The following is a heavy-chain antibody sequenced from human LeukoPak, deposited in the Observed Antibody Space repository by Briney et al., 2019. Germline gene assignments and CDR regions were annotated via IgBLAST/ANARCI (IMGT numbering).Heavy chain of an antibody. CDR1: GFTFSSYS. V-gene: IGHV3-49*04. CDR2: IRSKIYGGTP. J-gene: IGHJ4*02. Sequence: GGSLRLSCAASGFTFSSYSMNWVRQAPGKGLEWVSFIRSKIYGGTPEYAASVRGRITISRDDSKGVAYLQMNSLKTEDTAVYYCTRDQTPYYWGQGTLVTVSS. CDR3: TRDQTPYY.